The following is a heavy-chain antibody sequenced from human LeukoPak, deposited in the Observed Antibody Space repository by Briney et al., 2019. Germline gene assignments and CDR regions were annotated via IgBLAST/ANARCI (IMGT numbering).Heavy chain of an antibody. CDR2: IKSKTYGGTT. V-gene: IGHV3-15*01. CDR1: GFTFSNAW. CDR3: TTDGAGDLRDY. Sequence: GGSLRLSCAASGFTFSNAWMSWVRQAPGKGVEWVGRIKSKTYGGTTDYAAPVKGIFTISKDDSKNTLYLQMNSLKTEDTAVYYCTTDGAGDLRDYWGQGTLVTVSS. J-gene: IGHJ4*02. D-gene: IGHD4-17*01.